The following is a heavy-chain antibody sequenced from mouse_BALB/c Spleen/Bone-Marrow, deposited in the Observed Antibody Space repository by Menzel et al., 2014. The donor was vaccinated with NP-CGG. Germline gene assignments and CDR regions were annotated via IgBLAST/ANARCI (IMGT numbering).Heavy chain of an antibody. V-gene: IGHV4-1*02. Sequence: EVQLQESGGGLVQPGGSLKLPCAASGFDFSRYWMSWVRQAPGKGLEWIGEINPDSNTTNYTPSLKDKFVISRDNAKNTLYLRMSKVRSEDTALYYCARLGYYGSFAYWGQGTLVTVSA. CDR3: ARLGYYGSFAY. J-gene: IGHJ3*01. CDR2: INPDSNTT. D-gene: IGHD1-2*01. CDR1: GFDFSRYW.